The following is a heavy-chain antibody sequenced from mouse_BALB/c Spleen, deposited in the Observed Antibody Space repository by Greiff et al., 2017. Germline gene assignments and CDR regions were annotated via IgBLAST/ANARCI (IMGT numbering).Heavy chain of an antibody. Sequence: VKVVESGPGLVQPSQCLSITCTASGFSFTSYGVHWVRQSPGKGLEWLGVIWSGGSTDYYAAFIYRLSIIKDNSKSQVFFKMNSLQANETAIYYCARSGAPLYDYGAMDYWGQGTAVTVSA. D-gene: IGHD1-2*01. J-gene: IGHJ4*01. CDR2: IWSGGST. CDR3: ARSGAPLYDYGAMDY. V-gene: IGHV2-2*02. CDR1: GFSFTSYG.